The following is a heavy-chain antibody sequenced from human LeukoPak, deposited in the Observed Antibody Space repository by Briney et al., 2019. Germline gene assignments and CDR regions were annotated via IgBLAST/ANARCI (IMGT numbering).Heavy chain of an antibody. CDR2: IKEDGTEK. D-gene: IGHD3-3*01. CDR1: GFTFSSSW. V-gene: IGHV3-7*03. CDR3: ARPHNNWRWYFDL. Sequence: GGSLRLSCAASGFTFSSSWMNWVRQSPGKGLEWVANIKEDGTEKYYVDSVKGRFTIFRDNAKNSLYLQMNSLRSEDTAVYYCARPHNNWRWYFDLWGCGTLVTVSS. J-gene: IGHJ2*01.